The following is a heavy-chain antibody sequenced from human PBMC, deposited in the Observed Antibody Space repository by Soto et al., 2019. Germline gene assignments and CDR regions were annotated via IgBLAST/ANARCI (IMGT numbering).Heavy chain of an antibody. J-gene: IGHJ4*02. V-gene: IGHV4-59*08. D-gene: IGHD3-10*01. Sequence: SETLSLTCTVSGCSISSYYWSWIRQPPGKGLEWIGYIYYSGSTNYNPSLKSRVTISVDTSKNQFSLKLSSVTAADTAVYYCASMVRGVIYYWGQGTLVTVS. CDR2: IYYSGST. CDR3: ASMVRGVIYY. CDR1: GCSISSYY.